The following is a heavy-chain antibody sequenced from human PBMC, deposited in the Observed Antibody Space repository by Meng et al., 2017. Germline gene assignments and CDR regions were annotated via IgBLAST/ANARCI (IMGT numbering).Heavy chain of an antibody. D-gene: IGHD3-10*01. V-gene: IGHV1-2*02. J-gene: IGHJ4*02. CDR1: GGTFSSYA. CDR2: INPNSGGT. CDR3: ARSHVLLWFGEDLDY. Sequence: QVQLVQSVAEVKKPGSSVKVSCKASGGTFSSYAISWVRQAPGQGLEWMGWINPNSGGTNYAQKFQGRVTMTRDTSISTAYMELSRLRSEDTAVYYCARSHVLLWFGEDLDYWGQGTLVTVSS.